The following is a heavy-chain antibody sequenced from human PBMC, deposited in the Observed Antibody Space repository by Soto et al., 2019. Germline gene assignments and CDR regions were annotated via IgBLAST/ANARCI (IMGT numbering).Heavy chain of an antibody. J-gene: IGHJ4*02. D-gene: IGHD2-15*01. Sequence: QVQLVESGGGVVQPGRSLRLSCAASGFDFHIYGMHWVRQAPGKGLEWVGTGWYDGSRQYYADFVKGRFTISRDNSKNTLYLEMKSLRAEDTAVYYCARDNHLGYCSGGSCYGLDCWGQGTLVTVSS. CDR3: ARDNHLGYCSGGSCYGLDC. CDR1: GFDFHIYG. CDR2: GWYDGSRQ. V-gene: IGHV3-33*01.